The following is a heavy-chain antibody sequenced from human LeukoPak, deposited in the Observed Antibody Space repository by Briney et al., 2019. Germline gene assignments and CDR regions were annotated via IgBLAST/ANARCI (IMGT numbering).Heavy chain of an antibody. D-gene: IGHD3-10*01. V-gene: IGHV4-31*03. CDR3: ASNYYGSGSEANWFDP. CDR2: IYYSGST. J-gene: IGHJ5*02. Sequence: SQTLSLTCTVSGGSISSGGFYWSWIRQHPGKGLEWIGYIYYSGSTHYNPSLKSRVTISADTSKNQFSLKLSSVTAADTAVYYCASNYYGSGSEANWFDPWGQGTLVTVSS. CDR1: GGSISSGGFY.